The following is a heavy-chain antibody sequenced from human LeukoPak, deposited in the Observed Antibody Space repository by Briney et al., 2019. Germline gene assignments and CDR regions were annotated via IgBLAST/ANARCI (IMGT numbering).Heavy chain of an antibody. Sequence: SETLSLTCTVSGGSISSGGYYWSWIRQHPGKGLEWIGYIYYSGSTYYNPSLKSRVTIPVDTSKNQFSLKLSSVTAADTAVYYCARDPLGAPDYWGQGTLVTVSS. J-gene: IGHJ4*02. V-gene: IGHV4-31*03. D-gene: IGHD1-26*01. CDR3: ARDPLGAPDY. CDR1: GGSISSGGYY. CDR2: IYYSGST.